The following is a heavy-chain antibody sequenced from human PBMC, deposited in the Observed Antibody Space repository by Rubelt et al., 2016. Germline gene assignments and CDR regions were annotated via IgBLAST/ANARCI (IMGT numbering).Heavy chain of an antibody. CDR1: GVSISVSSYY. CDR2: IYYSGST. V-gene: IGHV4-39*07. CDR3: AGDVGATAYYYYGMDV. D-gene: IGHD1-26*01. Sequence: QLQLQESGPGLVKPSETLSLTCTVSGVSISVSSYYWGWIRQPPGKGLEWIGSIYYSGSTYYKPSLKSRVTISVDTSKNQFSLKLSSVTAADTAVYYCAGDVGATAYYYYGMDVWGQGTTVTVSS. J-gene: IGHJ6*02.